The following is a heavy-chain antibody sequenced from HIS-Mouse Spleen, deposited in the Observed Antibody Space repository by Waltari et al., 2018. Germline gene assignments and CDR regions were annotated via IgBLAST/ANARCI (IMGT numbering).Heavy chain of an antibody. CDR3: AKDKHHAFDY. CDR2: RSYDGSNK. Sequence: QVQLVESGGGVVQPGRSLRLSCAASGFTFSSYGMHWVGQAPGKGMEWVAVRSYDGSNKYYADSVKGRFTISRDNSKNTLYLQMNSLRAEDTAVYYCAKDKHHAFDYWGQGTLVTVSS. CDR1: GFTFSSYG. V-gene: IGHV3-30*18. J-gene: IGHJ4*02.